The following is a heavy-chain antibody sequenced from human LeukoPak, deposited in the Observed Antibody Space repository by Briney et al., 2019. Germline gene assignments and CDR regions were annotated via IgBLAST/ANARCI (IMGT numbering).Heavy chain of an antibody. V-gene: IGHV4-59*08. CDR1: GGSISSYY. Sequence: PSETLSLTCTVSGGSISSYYWSWIRQPPGKGLEWIGYIYYSGSTNYNPSLKSRATISVDTSKNQFSLKLSSVTAADTAVYYCARHEEANWFDPWGQGTLVTVSS. J-gene: IGHJ5*02. CDR2: IYYSGST. CDR3: ARHEEANWFDP.